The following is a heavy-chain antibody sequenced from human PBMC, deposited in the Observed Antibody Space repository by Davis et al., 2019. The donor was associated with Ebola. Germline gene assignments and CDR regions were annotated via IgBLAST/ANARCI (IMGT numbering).Heavy chain of an antibody. CDR1: RYTFTGYY. J-gene: IGHJ4*02. D-gene: IGHD6-13*01. Sequence: ASVPVSCKASRYTFTGYYMHWVRQAPGQGLEWMGWINPNSGGTNYAQKFQGRVTMTRDTSISTAYMELSRLRSDDTAVYYCAREGRPTTEGGTEIPKYWGQGTLVTVSS. CDR2: INPNSGGT. V-gene: IGHV1-2*02. CDR3: AREGRPTTEGGTEIPKY.